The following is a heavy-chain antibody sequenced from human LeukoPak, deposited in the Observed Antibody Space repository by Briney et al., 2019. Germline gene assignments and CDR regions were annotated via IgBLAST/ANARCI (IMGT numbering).Heavy chain of an antibody. CDR3: AREVGWTPKKLYYFDY. V-gene: IGHV1-46*01. CDR2: INPSGGST. CDR1: GYSFTNYA. D-gene: IGHD1-26*01. Sequence: ASVKVSCKASGYSFTNYAMNWVRQAPGQGLEWMGIINPSGGSTNYAQRFQGRVTMTRDTSTNTVYMELSSLRSEDTAVYYCAREVGWTPKKLYYFDYWGQGTLVTVSS. J-gene: IGHJ4*02.